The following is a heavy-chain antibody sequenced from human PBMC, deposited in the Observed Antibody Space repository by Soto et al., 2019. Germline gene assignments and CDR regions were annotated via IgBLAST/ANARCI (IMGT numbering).Heavy chain of an antibody. CDR3: AILSSSSTWFDP. Sequence: SETLSLTCAVSGGSISSSNWWSWVRQPPGKGLEWIGEIYHSGSTNYNPSLKSRVTISVDKSKNQFSLKLSSVTAADTAVYYCAILSSSSTWFDPWGQGTLVTVSS. CDR2: IYHSGST. CDR1: GGSISSSNW. D-gene: IGHD6-6*01. V-gene: IGHV4-4*02. J-gene: IGHJ5*02.